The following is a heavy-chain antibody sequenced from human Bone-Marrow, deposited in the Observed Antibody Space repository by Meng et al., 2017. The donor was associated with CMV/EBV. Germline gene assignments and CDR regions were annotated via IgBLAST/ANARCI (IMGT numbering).Heavy chain of an antibody. CDR1: GGSISSSSYY. CDR2: IYYSGST. D-gene: IGHD3-10*01. J-gene: IGHJ6*02. CDR3: ARPAPPVSGDYYYGMDV. V-gene: IGHV4-39*01. Sequence: SETLSLTCTVSGGSISSSSYYWGWIRQPPGKGLEWIGSIYYSGSTYYNPSLKSRVTISVDTSKNQFSLKLSSVTAADTAVYYCARPAPPVSGDYYYGMDVWGQGPTVTVSS.